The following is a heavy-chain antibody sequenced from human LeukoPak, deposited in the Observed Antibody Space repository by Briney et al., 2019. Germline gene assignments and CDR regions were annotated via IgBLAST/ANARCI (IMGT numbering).Heavy chain of an antibody. CDR2: IKQDGSEK. CDR3: VRVESGSFYDY. D-gene: IGHD1-26*01. V-gene: IGHV3-7*01. J-gene: IGHJ4*02. CDR1: GFTFSSYW. Sequence: GGSLRLSCAASGFTFSSYWMSWVRQAPGKGLEWVANIKQDGSEKYYVGSVKGRFTISRDNAKNSMYLQMDSLRGEDTAMYYCVRVESGSFYDYWGQGTRVTVSS.